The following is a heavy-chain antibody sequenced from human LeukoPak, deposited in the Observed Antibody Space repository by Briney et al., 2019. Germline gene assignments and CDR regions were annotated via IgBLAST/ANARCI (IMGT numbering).Heavy chain of an antibody. D-gene: IGHD6-13*01. Sequence: SETLSLTCTVSGGPISSGDYYWSWIRQPPGKGLEWIGYIYYSGSTYYNPSLKSRVTISVDTSKNQFSLKLSSETAADTAVYYCARVEVAAAAGKVCDWGQGTLVTVSS. CDR2: IYYSGST. CDR3: ARVEVAAAAGKVCD. CDR1: GGPISSGDYY. V-gene: IGHV4-30-4*01. J-gene: IGHJ4*02.